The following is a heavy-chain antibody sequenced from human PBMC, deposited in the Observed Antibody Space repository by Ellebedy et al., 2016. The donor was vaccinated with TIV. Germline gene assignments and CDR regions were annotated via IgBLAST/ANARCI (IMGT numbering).Heavy chain of an antibody. CDR2: IYYTGTT. CDR3: ARNSTRRQLWLEPFDY. CDR1: GGSVSSSSNY. J-gene: IGHJ4*02. Sequence: MPSETLSLTCTVSGGSVSSSSNYWAWIRQPPGKGLEWIGSIYYTGTTYYNPSLKSRVTISVDTSKNQFSLKLSSVTAADTAVYYCARNSTRRQLWLEPFDYWGQGTLVTVSS. D-gene: IGHD5-18*01. V-gene: IGHV4-39*01.